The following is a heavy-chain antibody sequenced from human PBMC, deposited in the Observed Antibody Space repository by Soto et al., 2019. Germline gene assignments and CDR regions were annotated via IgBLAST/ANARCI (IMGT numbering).Heavy chain of an antibody. Sequence: SETLSLTCAVSGGSISRGGYTWSWIRQPPGKGLEWIGYIYHSGSTYYNPSLKSRVTISVDRSKNQFSLKLSSVTAADTAVYYCARCGLSKNWFEPWGQGTLVTVSS. CDR2: IYHSGST. CDR1: GGSISRGGYT. CDR3: ARCGLSKNWFEP. D-gene: IGHD2-21*01. J-gene: IGHJ5*02. V-gene: IGHV4-30-2*01.